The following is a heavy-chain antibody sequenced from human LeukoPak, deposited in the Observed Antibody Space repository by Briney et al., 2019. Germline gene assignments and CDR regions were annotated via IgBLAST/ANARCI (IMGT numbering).Heavy chain of an antibody. Sequence: GGSLRLSCAASGFTFSSYGMSWVRQAPGKGLEWVSAIIGSGGSTYYADSVKGRFTLSRENAKNSLYLQMHSLRAGETAVYYCARGRGELQLLDDDGFDIWGQGTMVTVSS. D-gene: IGHD2-2*01. CDR2: IIGSGGST. CDR3: ARGRGELQLLDDDGFDI. J-gene: IGHJ3*02. V-gene: IGHV3-23*01. CDR1: GFTFSSYG.